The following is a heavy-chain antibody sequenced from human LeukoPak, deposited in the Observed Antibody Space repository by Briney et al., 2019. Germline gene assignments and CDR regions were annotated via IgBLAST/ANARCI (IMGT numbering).Heavy chain of an antibody. D-gene: IGHD2-2*01. Sequence: PSETLSLTCTVSGGSISSSSYYWGWTRQPPGKGLEWIGRIYYSGSTYYNPSLKSRVTISVDTSKNQFSLKLSSVTAADTAVYYCARIVAPAAIRWFDPWGQGTLVTVSS. CDR1: GGSISSSSYY. J-gene: IGHJ5*02. V-gene: IGHV4-39*07. CDR2: IYYSGST. CDR3: ARIVAPAAIRWFDP.